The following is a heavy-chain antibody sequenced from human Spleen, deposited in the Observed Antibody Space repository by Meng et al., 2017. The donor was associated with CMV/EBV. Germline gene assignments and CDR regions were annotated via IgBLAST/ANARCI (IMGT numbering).Heavy chain of an antibody. CDR3: ARDKSSNGWPPDY. CDR2: IYSGGST. CDR1: GFTVSSNY. Sequence: GGSLRLSCAASGFTVSSNYMSWVRQAPGKGLEWVSVIYSGGSTYYADPVRGRFTISRDNSKNTLYLQMNSLKTEDTAVYYCARDKSSNGWPPDYWGQGTLVTVSS. V-gene: IGHV3-53*05. D-gene: IGHD6-19*01. J-gene: IGHJ4*02.